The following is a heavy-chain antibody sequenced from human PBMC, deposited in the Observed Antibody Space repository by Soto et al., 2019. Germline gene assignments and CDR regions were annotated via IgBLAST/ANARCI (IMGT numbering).Heavy chain of an antibody. CDR2: IDWDDDK. CDR1: GFSLSTSGMC. J-gene: IGHJ4*02. CDR3: ARAYYDILTGYSKFDY. D-gene: IGHD3-9*01. Sequence: SGPTLVNPTQTLTLTCTFSGFSLSTSGMCVSWIRQPPGKALEWLALIDWDDDKYYSTSLKTRLTISKDTSKNQVVLTMTNMDPVDTATYYCARAYYDILTGYSKFDYWGQGTLVTVSS. V-gene: IGHV2-70*01.